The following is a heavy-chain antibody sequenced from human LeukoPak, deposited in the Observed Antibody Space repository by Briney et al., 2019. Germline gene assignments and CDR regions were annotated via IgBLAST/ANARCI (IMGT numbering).Heavy chain of an antibody. Sequence: SETLSLTCAVYGGSFSGYYWSWVRQPPGKGLEWVGEINHSGSTNYNPSLKSRVTISVDTSKNQFSLKLSSVTAADTAVYYCASDPFDYWGQGTLVTVSS. CDR1: GGSFSGYY. J-gene: IGHJ4*02. CDR3: ASDPFDY. V-gene: IGHV4-34*01. CDR2: INHSGST.